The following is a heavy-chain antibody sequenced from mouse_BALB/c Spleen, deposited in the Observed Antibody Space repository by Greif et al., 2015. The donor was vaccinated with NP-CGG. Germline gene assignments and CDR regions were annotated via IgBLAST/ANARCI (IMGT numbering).Heavy chain of an antibody. V-gene: IGHV1S22*01. CDR2: IYPGSGST. CDR1: GYTFTSYW. J-gene: IGHJ4*01. Sequence: LQQSGSELVRPGASVKLSCKASGYTFTSYWMHWVKQRPGQGLEWIGNIYPGSGSTNYDEKFKSKATLTVDTSSSTAYMQLSSLTSEDSAVYYCTRWTTVVGGDAMDYWGQGTSVTVSS. D-gene: IGHD1-1*01. CDR3: TRWTTVVGGDAMDY.